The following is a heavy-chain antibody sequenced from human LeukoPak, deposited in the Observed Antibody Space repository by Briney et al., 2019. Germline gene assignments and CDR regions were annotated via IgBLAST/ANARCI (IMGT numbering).Heavy chain of an antibody. CDR3: ARGGRGLVY. J-gene: IGHJ4*02. Sequence: GGSLRLSCAASGFTFRSYAMNWVRQAPGQVLEWVAVISYDGSNKYYADSVKGRFTISRDNSKDTLYLQMNSLRAEDTAVYYCARGGRGLVYWGQGTLVTVSS. CDR1: GFTFRSYA. D-gene: IGHD3-10*01. V-gene: IGHV3-30*04. CDR2: ISYDGSNK.